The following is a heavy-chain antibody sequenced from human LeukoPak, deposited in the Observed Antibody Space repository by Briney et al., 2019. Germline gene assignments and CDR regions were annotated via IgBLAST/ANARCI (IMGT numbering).Heavy chain of an antibody. CDR2: ISSSSSYI. V-gene: IGHV3-21*04. CDR3: AKSYYYDSSGYYYGYYYYMDV. J-gene: IGHJ6*03. D-gene: IGHD3-22*01. Sequence: GGSLRLSCAASGFTFSSYSMNWVRQAPGKGLEWVSSISSSSSYIYYADSVKGRFTISRDNSKNTLYLQMNSLRAEDTAVYYCAKSYYYDSSGYYYGYYYYMDVWGKGTTVTVSS. CDR1: GFTFSSYS.